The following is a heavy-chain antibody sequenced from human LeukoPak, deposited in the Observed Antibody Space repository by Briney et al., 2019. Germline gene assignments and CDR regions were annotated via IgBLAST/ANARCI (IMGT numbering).Heavy chain of an antibody. CDR2: ISGNGGST. J-gene: IGHJ4*02. V-gene: IGHV3-23*01. D-gene: IGHD6-13*01. CDR1: GFTFSTYG. CDR3: AKDESSSSQGVFDY. Sequence: GGSLRLSCAASGFTFSTYGMSWVRQAPGKGLEWVSAISGNGGSTYYTDSVKGRFTISRDNSKNTLYLQMNSLRAEDTAVYYCAKDESSSSQGVFDYWGQGTLVTVSS.